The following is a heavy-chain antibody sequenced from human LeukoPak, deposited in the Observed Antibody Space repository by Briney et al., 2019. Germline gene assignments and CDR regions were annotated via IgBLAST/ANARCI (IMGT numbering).Heavy chain of an antibody. V-gene: IGHV3-64D*06. D-gene: IGHD2-2*01. J-gene: IGHJ4*02. CDR3: AQLRGPYFVY. CDR2: ISSNGGNT. Sequence: GGSLRLSCSASGFTFSTYPMHWVRQAPGKGLEYVSDISSNGGNTHYADSVKGRFTISRDNSKNTLYLQMRSLRAEDTAVYYCAQLRGPYFVYWGQGTLVTVSS. CDR1: GFTFSTYP.